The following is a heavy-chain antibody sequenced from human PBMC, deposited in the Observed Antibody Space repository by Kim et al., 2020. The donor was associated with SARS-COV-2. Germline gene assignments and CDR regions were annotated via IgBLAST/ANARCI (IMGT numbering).Heavy chain of an antibody. CDR3: ARGDSSWYSPDFDY. Sequence: SETLSLTCTVSGGSISSYYWSWIRQPPGKGLEWIGYIYYSGSTNYNPSLKSRVTISVDTSKNQFSPKLSSVTAADTAVYYCARGDSSWYSPDFDYWGQGTPVTASS. CDR2: IYYSGST. V-gene: IGHV4-59*01. CDR1: GGSISSYY. J-gene: IGHJ4*02. D-gene: IGHD6-13*01.